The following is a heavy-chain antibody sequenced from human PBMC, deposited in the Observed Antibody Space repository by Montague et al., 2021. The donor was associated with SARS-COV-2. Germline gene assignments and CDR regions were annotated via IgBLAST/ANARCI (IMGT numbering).Heavy chain of an antibody. CDR1: GGSISSSSYY. V-gene: IGHV4-39*01. Sequence: SETLSLTCTVSGGSISSSSYYWGWIRQPPGKGLEWIGSIYYSGTTYYNPSLKSRVTMSVDTSKNQFSLKLSSVTAADTAVYYCARHVRSLMVRGPDFDYWGQGTLVTVSS. CDR2: IYYSGTT. J-gene: IGHJ4*02. CDR3: ARHVRSLMVRGPDFDY. D-gene: IGHD3-10*01.